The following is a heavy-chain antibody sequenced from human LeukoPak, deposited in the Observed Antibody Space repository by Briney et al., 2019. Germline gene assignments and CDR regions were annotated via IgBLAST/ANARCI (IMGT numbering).Heavy chain of an antibody. Sequence: GGSLRLSCAASGFTFSDYYMSWIRQALGKGLEWVSYISSSSSYTNYADSVKGRFTISRDNAKNSLYLQMNSLRAEDTAVYYCARRTIGYCSGGSCYSEPLDYWGQGTLVTVSS. CDR1: GFTFSDYY. CDR2: ISSSSSYT. D-gene: IGHD2-15*01. V-gene: IGHV3-11*06. J-gene: IGHJ4*02. CDR3: ARRTIGYCSGGSCYSEPLDY.